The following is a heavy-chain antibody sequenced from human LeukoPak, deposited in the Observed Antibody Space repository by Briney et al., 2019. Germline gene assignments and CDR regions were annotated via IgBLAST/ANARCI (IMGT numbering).Heavy chain of an antibody. CDR1: GFTFSSYS. J-gene: IGHJ4*02. Sequence: GGSLRLSCAASGFTFSSYSMNWVRQAPGKGLEWVSYISSSSSTIYYADSVKGRFTISRDNAKNSLYLQMNSLRAEDTAVYYCATAVDSYGYDYWGQGTLVTVSS. V-gene: IGHV3-48*04. CDR3: ATAVDSYGYDY. CDR2: ISSSSSTI. D-gene: IGHD5-18*01.